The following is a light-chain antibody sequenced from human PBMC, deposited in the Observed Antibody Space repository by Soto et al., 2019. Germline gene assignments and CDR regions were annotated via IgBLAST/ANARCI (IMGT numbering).Light chain of an antibody. CDR1: RAISTW. CDR2: EAS. J-gene: IGKJ4*01. V-gene: IGKV1-5*01. CDR3: QEYSRD. Sequence: DIQMTQSPSTLSASVGDRVTITCRASRAISTWLAWYQQKPGKAPKVLIYEASNWESGVPSRFSGSGSGTEFTLTISSRQPHDFATYYCQEYSRDFGGGTRVEIK.